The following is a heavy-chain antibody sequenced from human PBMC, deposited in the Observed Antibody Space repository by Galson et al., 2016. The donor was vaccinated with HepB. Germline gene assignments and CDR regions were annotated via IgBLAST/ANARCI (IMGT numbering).Heavy chain of an antibody. J-gene: IGHJ4*02. V-gene: IGHV3-23*01. Sequence: SLRLSCAASEFTFRSYVMSWVRQAPGKGLEWVSGISGSGGNTYYADSVKGRFTISRDNAKNTLYLQLNSLTVEDSAMYFCAVKSVAGTFDYWGQGTLVTVSS. D-gene: IGHD6-19*01. CDR2: ISGSGGNT. CDR3: AVKSVAGTFDY. CDR1: EFTFRSYV.